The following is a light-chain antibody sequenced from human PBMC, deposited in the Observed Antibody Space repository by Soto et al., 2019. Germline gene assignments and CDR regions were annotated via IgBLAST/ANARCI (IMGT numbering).Light chain of an antibody. CDR2: GAA. Sequence: EIVLRQSPATLSLSPGERATLSCRASQSVGSYLAWWQQKPGQTPRLLIYGAADRATGIPARFSGSGAGTDFSLTISRLEPEEFAVYYCQQYGSSLGVTFGGGTKVDIK. J-gene: IGKJ4*01. V-gene: IGKV3-20*01. CDR3: QQYGSSLGVT. CDR1: QSVGSY.